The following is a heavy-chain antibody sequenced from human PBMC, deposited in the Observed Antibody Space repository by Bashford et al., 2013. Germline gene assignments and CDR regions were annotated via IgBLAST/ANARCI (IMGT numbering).Heavy chain of an antibody. CDR2: INSDGSST. CDR3: ARAGYCSGGSCLSFDY. D-gene: IGHD2-15*01. Sequence: VRQAPGKGLVWVSRINSDGSSTSYADSVKGRFTISRDNAKNSLYLQMNSLRDEDTAVYYCARAGYCSGGSCLSFDYWGQGTLVTVSS. V-gene: IGHV3-74*01. J-gene: IGHJ4*02.